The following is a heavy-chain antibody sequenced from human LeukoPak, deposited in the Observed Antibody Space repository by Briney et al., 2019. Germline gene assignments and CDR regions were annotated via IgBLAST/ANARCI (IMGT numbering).Heavy chain of an antibody. Sequence: GGSLRLSCATSGFTFSSYWMHWVRHAPGKGLGWVSSINSDGSSTSYADSVKGRFTISRDNAKNTLYLQMNSLRAEDTAVYYCARDGVYPYDSSGYRIDYWGQGTLVTVSS. V-gene: IGHV3-74*01. CDR1: GFTFSSYW. CDR2: INSDGSST. CDR3: ARDGVYPYDSSGYRIDY. D-gene: IGHD3-22*01. J-gene: IGHJ4*02.